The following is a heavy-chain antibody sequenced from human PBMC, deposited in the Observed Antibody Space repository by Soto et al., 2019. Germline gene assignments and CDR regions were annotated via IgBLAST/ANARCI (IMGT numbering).Heavy chain of an antibody. J-gene: IGHJ5*02. CDR1: GYTFTSYY. CDR2: INPSGGST. CDR3: ARGDSGYSYGLSWFDP. D-gene: IGHD5-18*01. Sequence: ASVKVSCKASGYTFTSYYMHWVRQAPGQGLEWMGIINPSGGSTSYAQKFQGRVTMTRDTSTSTVYMELSSLRSEDTAVYYCARGDSGYSYGLSWFDPWGQGTLVTVSS. V-gene: IGHV1-46*01.